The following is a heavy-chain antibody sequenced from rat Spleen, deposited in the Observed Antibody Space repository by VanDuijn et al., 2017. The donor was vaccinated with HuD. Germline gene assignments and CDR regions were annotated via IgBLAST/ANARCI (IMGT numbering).Heavy chain of an antibody. CDR1: GFNFNDYW. CDR3: ATDGGIRGFAY. D-gene: IGHD4-3*01. CDR2: ITNAAGKV. J-gene: IGHJ3*01. Sequence: EVKLVESGGGLVQPGRSLRLSCAASGFNFNDYWMGWVRQAPGKGLEWVASITNAAGKVYYPDSVKGRFTISRDTAQNILYLQMNILRSEDTATYYCATDGGIRGFAYWGQGTLVTVSS. V-gene: IGHV5-31*01.